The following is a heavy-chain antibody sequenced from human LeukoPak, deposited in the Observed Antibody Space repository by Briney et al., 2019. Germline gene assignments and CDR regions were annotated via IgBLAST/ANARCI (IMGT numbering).Heavy chain of an antibody. D-gene: IGHD6-19*01. Sequence: ASVKVSCKASGGTFSSYAVNWVRQAPGQGLEWVGRIIPIFVTPDYAQKFQGRVTITADKSTSTAYIELSSLKSEDTAVYYCARGVAGNVYWGQGTLVTVSS. CDR2: IIPIFVTP. CDR3: ARGVAGNVY. J-gene: IGHJ4*02. CDR1: GGTFSSYA. V-gene: IGHV1-69*06.